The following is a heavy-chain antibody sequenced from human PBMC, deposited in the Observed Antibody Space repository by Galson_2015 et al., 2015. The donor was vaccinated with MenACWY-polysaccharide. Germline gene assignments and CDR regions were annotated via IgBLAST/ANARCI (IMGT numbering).Heavy chain of an antibody. CDR3: AREYCSSTSCYGFDY. Sequence: SLRLSCAASGFTFSSYAMHWVRQAPGKGLEWVAVISYDGSNKYYADSVRGRFTISRDNSKNTLYLQMNSLRAEDTAVYYCAREYCSSTSCYGFDYWGQGTLVTVSS. D-gene: IGHD2-2*01. V-gene: IGHV3-30-3*01. CDR2: ISYDGSNK. J-gene: IGHJ4*02. CDR1: GFTFSSYA.